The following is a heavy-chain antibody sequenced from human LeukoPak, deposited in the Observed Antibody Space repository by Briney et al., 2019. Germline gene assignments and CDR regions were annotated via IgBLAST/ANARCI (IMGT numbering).Heavy chain of an antibody. D-gene: IGHD5-12*01. CDR1: GYTFTNHW. CDR2: IDPSDSYT. Sequence: GESLKISCKGSGYTFTNHWISCVRQMPGPPLKWMGKIDPSDSYTNYSPSFQGHVTISADKSISTAYLQWSSLKASDTAMYYCARAPDSDSGYDYCDYGGQGTLVSVSS. V-gene: IGHV5-10-1*01. CDR3: ARAPDSDSGYDYCDY. J-gene: IGHJ4*02.